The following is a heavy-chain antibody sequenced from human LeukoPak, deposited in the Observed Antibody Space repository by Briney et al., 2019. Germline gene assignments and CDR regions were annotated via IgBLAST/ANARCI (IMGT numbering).Heavy chain of an antibody. J-gene: IGHJ5*02. Sequence: SQTLSLTCAVSGGSISSGGYSWSWIRQPPGKGLEWIGYIYHSGSTYYNPSLKSRVTISVDRSKNQFSLKLSSVIAADTAVYYCARAADTAMVPNWFDPWGQGTLVTVSS. D-gene: IGHD5-18*01. CDR2: IYHSGST. CDR3: ARAADTAMVPNWFDP. CDR1: GGSISSGGYS. V-gene: IGHV4-30-2*01.